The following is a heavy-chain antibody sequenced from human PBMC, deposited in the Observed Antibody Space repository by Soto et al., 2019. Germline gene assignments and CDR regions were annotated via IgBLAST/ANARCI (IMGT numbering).Heavy chain of an antibody. CDR1: GFTFSYYW. D-gene: IGHD6-13*01. Sequence: EVQLVESGGGLVRPGGSLRLSCAASGFTFSYYWMHWVRQAPGKGLVWVSRINSDGTSTTYADSVKGRFTIARDNAKNTLYLQVNSLRAEDTAVYYCARDKAAAGIFDYWGQGTLVTVSS. CDR2: INSDGTST. V-gene: IGHV3-74*01. J-gene: IGHJ4*02. CDR3: ARDKAAAGIFDY.